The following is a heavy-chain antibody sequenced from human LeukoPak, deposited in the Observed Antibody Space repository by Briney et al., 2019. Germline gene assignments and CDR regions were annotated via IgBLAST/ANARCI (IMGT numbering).Heavy chain of an antibody. CDR3: AREVDGSGTFDY. J-gene: IGHJ4*02. CDR2: INSNGGST. D-gene: IGHD3-10*01. Sequence: PWGSLRLSCAASGFVFSGCTMHWVRQAPGKRLEYVSAINSNGGSTYYANSVKGRFTISRDNSKNTLYLYMGSLRPEDMAVYYCAREVDGSGTFDYWGQGALVTVSS. V-gene: IGHV3-64*01. CDR1: GFVFSGCT.